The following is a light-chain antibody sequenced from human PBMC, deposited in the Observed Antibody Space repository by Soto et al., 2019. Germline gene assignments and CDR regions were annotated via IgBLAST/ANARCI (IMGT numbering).Light chain of an antibody. CDR2: AAS. V-gene: IGKV1-39*01. Sequence: DIQMTQSPSSLSASVGDRVTITCRASQPLSNYLNWYQQKPGKAPKLLMYAASSLQSGVPSRFGGSGSGTDFTLTISSLQPEDFATYYCQQSYSTPRTFGQGTKVEIK. J-gene: IGKJ1*01. CDR3: QQSYSTPRT. CDR1: QPLSNY.